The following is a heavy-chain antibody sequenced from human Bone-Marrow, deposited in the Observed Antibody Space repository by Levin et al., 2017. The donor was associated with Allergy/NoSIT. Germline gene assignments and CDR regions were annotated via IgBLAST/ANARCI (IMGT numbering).Heavy chain of an antibody. CDR2: IIPMLDIA. Sequence: PVASVKVSCKASGGTFRSYIIAWVRQAPGQGLEWMGRIIPMLDIANYAQKFQGRVTITADKSTRTAYMELSSLRSEDTAVYYWWSPPGRLHYGSGRYDNDYYYGLDVWGQGTTVTVSS. CDR1: GGTFRSYI. V-gene: IGHV1-69*02. J-gene: IGHJ6*02. D-gene: IGHD3-10*01. CDR3: WSPPGRLHYGSGRYDNDYYYGLDV.